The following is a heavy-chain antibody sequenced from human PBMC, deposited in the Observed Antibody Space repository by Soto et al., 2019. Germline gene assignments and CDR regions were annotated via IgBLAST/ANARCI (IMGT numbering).Heavy chain of an antibody. CDR1: GYTFTSYD. Sequence: ASVKVSCKASGYTFTSYDINWVRQATGQGLEWMGWMNPNSGNTGYAQKFQGRVTMTRNTSISTAYMELSSLRSEDTAVYYCARGPGYCSSTSCLRSYYYYYYMDVWGKETTVTVSS. J-gene: IGHJ6*03. CDR2: MNPNSGNT. CDR3: ARGPGYCSSTSCLRSYYYYYYMDV. D-gene: IGHD2-2*01. V-gene: IGHV1-8*01.